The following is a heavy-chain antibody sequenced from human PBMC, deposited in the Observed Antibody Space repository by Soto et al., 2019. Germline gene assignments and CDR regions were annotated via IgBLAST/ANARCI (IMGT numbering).Heavy chain of an antibody. V-gene: IGHV1-69*01. Sequence: QVQLVQSGAEVKKPGSSVKVSCKGSGGTFSSNAISWVRHAPGQGLEWMGGIIPIFGTANYAQKFQGRVTITADESTSTAYMELSSRRSEDTAVYYCARDGYSSSWSSDYGMDVWGQGTTVTVSS. CDR3: ARDGYSSSWSSDYGMDV. D-gene: IGHD6-13*01. CDR1: GGTFSSNA. J-gene: IGHJ6*02. CDR2: IIPIFGTA.